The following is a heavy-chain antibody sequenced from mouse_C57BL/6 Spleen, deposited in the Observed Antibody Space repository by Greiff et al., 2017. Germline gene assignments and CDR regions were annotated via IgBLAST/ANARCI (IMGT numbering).Heavy chain of an antibody. CDR1: GYTFTSYW. Sequence: VQLQQPGAELVMPGASVKLSCKASGYTFTSYWMHWVKQRPGQGLEWIGEIDPSDSYTNYNQKFKGKSTLTVDKSSSTAYMQLSSLTSEDSAVYYCARGDSHWYFDVWGTGTTVTVSS. CDR3: ARGDSHWYFDV. CDR2: IDPSDSYT. J-gene: IGHJ1*03. V-gene: IGHV1-69*01. D-gene: IGHD3-3*01.